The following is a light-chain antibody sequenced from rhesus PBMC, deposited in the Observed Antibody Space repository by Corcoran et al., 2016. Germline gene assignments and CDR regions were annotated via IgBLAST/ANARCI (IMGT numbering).Light chain of an antibody. CDR2: DVT. Sequence: QAALTQPPSVSGSPGQSVTISCSGTSRDIGGFDYVSWYQKSPGKAPKLMIYDVTKRPSGVSDRFAGSKSGYRASLTSTGLQAEDEADYYCYSYPGFSTFVFGSGTRLTVL. V-gene: IGLV2-23*01. CDR1: SRDIGGFDY. J-gene: IGLJ1*01. CDR3: YSYPGFSTFV.